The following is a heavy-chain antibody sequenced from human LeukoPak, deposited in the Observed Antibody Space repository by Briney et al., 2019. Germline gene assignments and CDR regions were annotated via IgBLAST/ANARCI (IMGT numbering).Heavy chain of an antibody. CDR2: ISGSGGST. CDR1: GFTFSSYG. J-gene: IGHJ4*02. V-gene: IGHV3-23*01. Sequence: GGTLRLSCAASGFTFSSYGMSWVRQAPGKGLEWVSAISGSGGSTYYADSVKGRFTISRDNSKSTLYLQMNSLRAEDTAVYYCATAATVDTAMPPDYWGQGTLVTVSS. D-gene: IGHD5-18*01. CDR3: ATAATVDTAMPPDY.